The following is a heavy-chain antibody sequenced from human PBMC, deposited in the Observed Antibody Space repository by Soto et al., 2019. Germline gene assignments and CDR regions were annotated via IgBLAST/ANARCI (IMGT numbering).Heavy chain of an antibody. CDR3: ARDLITIFGVDQSEETGYYYYGMDV. Sequence: ASVKVSCKASGYTFTGYYMHWVRQAPGQGLEWMGWINPNSGGTNYAQKFQGWVTMTRDTSISTAYMELSRLRSDDTAVYYCARDLITIFGVDQSEETGYYYYGMDVWGQGSTVTVSS. J-gene: IGHJ6*02. D-gene: IGHD3-3*01. V-gene: IGHV1-2*04. CDR1: GYTFTGYY. CDR2: INPNSGGT.